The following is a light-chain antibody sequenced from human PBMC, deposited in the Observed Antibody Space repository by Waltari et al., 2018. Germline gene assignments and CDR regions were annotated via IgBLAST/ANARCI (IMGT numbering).Light chain of an antibody. V-gene: IGLV2-14*01. CDR2: EVS. Sequence: QSALTQPASVSGSPGQSITLSCPGTSSDVGGYNYASWYQQHPGKAPKLMIYEVSNRPSGVSNRFSGSKSGNTASLTISGLQAEDEADYYCSSYTSSSTWVFGGGTKLNVL. J-gene: IGLJ3*02. CDR3: SSYTSSSTWV. CDR1: SSDVGGYNY.